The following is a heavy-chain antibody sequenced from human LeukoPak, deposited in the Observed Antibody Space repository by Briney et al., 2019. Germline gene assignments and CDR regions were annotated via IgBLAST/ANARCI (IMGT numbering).Heavy chain of an antibody. D-gene: IGHD3-22*01. Sequence: SETLSLTRTVSLGSLSSYYWSWIQQPPGTGLGGVGYIYYSWSTNYKPSINPRATISVDTPKNQFSLTLRSVTAAAPPVCDCSCRREPYYYDSSGYYRPIDAFDIWGQGTMVTVSS. CDR2: IYYSWST. CDR3: SCRREPYYYDSSGYYRPIDAFDI. CDR1: LGSLSSYY. J-gene: IGHJ3*02. V-gene: IGHV4-59*08.